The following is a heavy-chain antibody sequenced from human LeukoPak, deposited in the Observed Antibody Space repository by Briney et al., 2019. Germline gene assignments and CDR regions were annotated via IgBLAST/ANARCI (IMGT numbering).Heavy chain of an antibody. CDR1: GITIAGYD. V-gene: IGHV1-2*02. J-gene: IGHJ3*02. CDR3: ARQFGPTDAFDI. Sequence: ASVKVSCKASGITIAGYDVHWVRQAPGQPLEWMGRIKPRFSGTNHAEKFQGRVTMTRDTSMTTAYMELSSLTSDDTAVYYCARQFGPTDAFDIWGQGTMVTVSS. D-gene: IGHD3-16*01. CDR2: IKPRFSGT.